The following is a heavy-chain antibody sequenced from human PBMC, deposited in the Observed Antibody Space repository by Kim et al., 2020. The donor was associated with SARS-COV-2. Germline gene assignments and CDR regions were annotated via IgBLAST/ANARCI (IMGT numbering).Heavy chain of an antibody. CDR2: IYYSGST. Sequence: SETLSLTCTVSGGSISSSSYYWGWIRQPPGKGLEWIGSIYYSGSTYYNPSLKSRVTISVDTSKNQFSLKLSTVTAAATAVYYCGAVTRVGGYWGQGTLVTVSS. J-gene: IGHJ4*02. CDR3: GAVTRVGGY. D-gene: IGHD4-17*01. V-gene: IGHV4-39*01. CDR1: GGSISSSSYY.